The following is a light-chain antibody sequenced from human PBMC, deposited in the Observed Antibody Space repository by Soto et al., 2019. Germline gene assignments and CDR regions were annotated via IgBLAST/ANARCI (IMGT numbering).Light chain of an antibody. CDR2: GAS. J-gene: IGKJ1*01. Sequence: EIVLTQSPATLSVSPGDRATLSCRASQSVNSNLAWYHLKPGQAPRLLIYGASIRAAGIPARFSGSGSGTDFTLTISSLAPDDFAIYYCHQRQSWPRTFGQGTKVDIK. CDR3: HQRQSWPRT. CDR1: QSVNSN. V-gene: IGKV3-11*01.